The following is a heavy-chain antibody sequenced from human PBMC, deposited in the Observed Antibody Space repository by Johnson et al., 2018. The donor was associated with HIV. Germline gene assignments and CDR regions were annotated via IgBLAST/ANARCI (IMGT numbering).Heavy chain of an antibody. J-gene: IGHJ3*02. Sequence: VQLVESGGGLVQPGGSLRLSCAASGFTFSSYAMNWVRQAPGKGLEWVSVISGTSGVTYYADSVKGRFTISRDNSRNTLYLQMNSLRADDTAVYYCARDLPYYDSSGYEAFDIWGQGTMVTVSS. D-gene: IGHD3-22*01. CDR2: ISGTSGVT. V-gene: IGHV3-23*04. CDR3: ARDLPYYDSSGYEAFDI. CDR1: GFTFSSYA.